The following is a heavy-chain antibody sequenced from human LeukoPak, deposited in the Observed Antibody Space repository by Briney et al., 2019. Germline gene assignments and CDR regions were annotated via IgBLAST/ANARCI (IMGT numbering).Heavy chain of an antibody. Sequence: SETLSLTCAVYGGSFSGYYWSWIRQPPGKGLEWIGEINHSGSTNYNPSLKSRVTISVDASKNQFSLKLSSVTAADTAVYYCARLAYYYDSSGYIDYWGQGTLVTASS. D-gene: IGHD3-22*01. J-gene: IGHJ4*02. V-gene: IGHV4-34*01. CDR3: ARLAYYYDSSGYIDY. CDR2: INHSGST. CDR1: GGSFSGYY.